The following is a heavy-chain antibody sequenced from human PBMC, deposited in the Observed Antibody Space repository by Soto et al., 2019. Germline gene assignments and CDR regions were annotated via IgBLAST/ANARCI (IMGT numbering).Heavy chain of an antibody. CDR1: DFTFSSHA. CDR2: ISSSGGST. CDR3: AKGGLYYYDSSGSY. J-gene: IGHJ4*02. V-gene: IGHV3-23*01. Sequence: WGSLLLSCGSSDFTFSSHAMSWVRQAPGKGPEWVSAISSSGGSTYYADSVKGRFTISRDNSKSTLFLQMKSLRAEDTGVYYCAKGGLYYYDSSGSYWGQGTMVTVSS. D-gene: IGHD3-22*01.